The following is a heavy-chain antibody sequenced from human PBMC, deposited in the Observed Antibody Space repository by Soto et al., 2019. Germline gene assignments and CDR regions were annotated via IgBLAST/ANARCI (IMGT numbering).Heavy chain of an antibody. CDR1: GITFSSFT. CDR2: ISRSSIYR. D-gene: IGHD1-1*01. CDR3: AREELDY. V-gene: IGHV3-21*02. Sequence: EVQQVESGGGLVKPGGSLRLSCAASGITFSSFTMHWVRQAPGKGLEWVASISRSSIYRYYSDSLKGRVTISRDNAKNSLYLQMDSLRVEDTAIYYCAREELDYWGQGTLVTVSS. J-gene: IGHJ4*02.